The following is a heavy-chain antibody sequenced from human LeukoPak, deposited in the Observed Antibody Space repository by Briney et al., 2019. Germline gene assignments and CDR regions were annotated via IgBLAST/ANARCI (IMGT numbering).Heavy chain of an antibody. CDR3: AKDGGLVATIAFDY. CDR2: ISGDGGST. Sequence: PGGSLRLSCAASGFTFDDYAMHWVRQAPGKGLEWVSLISGDGGSTYYADSVKSRFTISRDNSKNSLYLQMNSLRTEDTALYYCAKDGGLVATIAFDYWGQGTLVTVSS. CDR1: GFTFDDYA. D-gene: IGHD5-12*01. V-gene: IGHV3-43*02. J-gene: IGHJ4*02.